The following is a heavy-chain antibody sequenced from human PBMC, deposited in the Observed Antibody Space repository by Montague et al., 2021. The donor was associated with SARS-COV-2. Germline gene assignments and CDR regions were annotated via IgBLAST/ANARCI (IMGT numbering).Heavy chain of an antibody. CDR3: AHRRRNYGMDV. V-gene: IGHV2-5*02. Sequence: VKPTQTLTLTCTFSGVSLTSNNVGVGWIRRPPGKALECLASVYWDDDKRYSPSLQSRLTITKDTSKNQVVLTMTNMDPVDTGTYYCAHRRRNYGMDVWGQGTTVTVSS. CDR2: VYWDDDK. CDR1: GVSLTSNNVG. J-gene: IGHJ6*02.